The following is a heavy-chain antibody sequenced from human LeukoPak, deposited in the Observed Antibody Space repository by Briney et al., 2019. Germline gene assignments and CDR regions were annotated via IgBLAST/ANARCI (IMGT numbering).Heavy chain of an antibody. Sequence: GGSLRLSCGASGFIFSKYGMYWVRQAPGKGLEWVAFILFDGSNKYYADSVKGRFTISRDNSKNTLYLQMNRLRAEDTAVYYCARVFDYWGQGTLVTVSS. CDR3: ARVFDY. J-gene: IGHJ4*02. CDR1: GFIFSKYG. CDR2: ILFDGSNK. V-gene: IGHV3-30*03.